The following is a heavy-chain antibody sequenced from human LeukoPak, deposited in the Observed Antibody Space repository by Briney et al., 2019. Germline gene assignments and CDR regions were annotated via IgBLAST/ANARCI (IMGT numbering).Heavy chain of an antibody. V-gene: IGHV4-39*07. D-gene: IGHD1-1*01. CDR1: GGSISSSSYY. CDR3: ARDAYNEWFDP. CDR2: IYYSGST. J-gene: IGHJ5*02. Sequence: SETLSLTCTVSGGSISSSSYYWGWIRQPPGKGLEWIGSIYYSGSTYYNPSLKSRVTISVDTSKNQFSLKLSSVTAADTAVYYCARDAYNEWFDPWGQGTLVTVSS.